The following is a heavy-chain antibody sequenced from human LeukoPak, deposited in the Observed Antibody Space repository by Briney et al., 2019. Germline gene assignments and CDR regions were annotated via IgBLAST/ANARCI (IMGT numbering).Heavy chain of an antibody. J-gene: IGHJ6*02. V-gene: IGHV3-23*01. CDR1: GFTFSSYA. Sequence: GGSLRLSSAASGFTFSSYAMSWVRQAPGKGLEWVSAISGSGGSTYYADSVKGRFTISKDNSKNTLYLQMNSLRAEDTAVYYCAKDKGFRGVHYYYGMDVWGQGTTVTVSS. CDR3: AKDKGFRGVHYYYGMDV. CDR2: ISGSGGST. D-gene: IGHD3-10*01.